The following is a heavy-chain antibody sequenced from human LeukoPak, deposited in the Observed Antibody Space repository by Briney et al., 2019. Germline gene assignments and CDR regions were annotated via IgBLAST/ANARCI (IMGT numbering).Heavy chain of an antibody. CDR2: TSSDGSTK. V-gene: IGHV3-30*03. J-gene: IGHJ5*02. Sequence: GGSLRLSCAASGFTFSSFGMHWVRQAPGKGLEWVAVTSSDGSTKHYADSVKGRFTISRDNSKNTLYLQMNSLRAEDTAVYYCARLYGTYPGWFDPWGQGTLVTVSS. CDR3: ARLYGTYPGWFDP. D-gene: IGHD4-17*01. CDR1: GFTFSSFG.